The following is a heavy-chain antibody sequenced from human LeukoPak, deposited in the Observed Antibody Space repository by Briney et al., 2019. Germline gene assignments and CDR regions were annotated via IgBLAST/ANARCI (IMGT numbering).Heavy chain of an antibody. CDR1: GGSFSGHY. Sequence: SETLSLTCGVYGGSFSGHYWSWIRQPPGKGLEWIAYMYNSGSTNYNPSLKSRVTISIDTSKNQFSLKLSSLTAADTAIYYCARGIESYGDYGYWGQGILVTVSS. V-gene: IGHV4-59*11. CDR2: MYNSGST. J-gene: IGHJ4*02. CDR3: ARGIESYGDYGY. D-gene: IGHD4-17*01.